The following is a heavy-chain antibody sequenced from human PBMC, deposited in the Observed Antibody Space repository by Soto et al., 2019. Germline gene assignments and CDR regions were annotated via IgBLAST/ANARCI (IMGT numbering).Heavy chain of an antibody. CDR2: ISGSGGST. CDR3: ATWGGWQNPFDY. J-gene: IGHJ4*02. D-gene: IGHD6-19*01. V-gene: IGHV3-23*01. Sequence: EVQLLESGGGLVQPGGSLRLSCAASGFTFSSYAMSWIRQAPGKGLEWVSAISGSGGSTYYADSVKGRFTISRDNSKNTLYLQMNSLRAEDTAVYYCATWGGWQNPFDYWGQGTLVTVSS. CDR1: GFTFSSYA.